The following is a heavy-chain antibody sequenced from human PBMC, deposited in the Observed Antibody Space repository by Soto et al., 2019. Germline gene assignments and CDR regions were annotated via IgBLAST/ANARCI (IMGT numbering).Heavy chain of an antibody. D-gene: IGHD1-1*01. V-gene: IGHV4-34*02. CDR3: ARRFSGTGRYFDY. J-gene: IGHJ4*02. CDR2: INQSGST. CDR1: GASFSGYY. Sequence: QVQLQQWGAGLLKPSETLSLSCAVYGASFSGYYWNWIRQPPGKGLEWIGEINQSGSTNYSPSLKTRVTISVDTSKKQFSLRVGSVTAADTAVYYCARRFSGTGRYFDYWGQGTLVTVSS.